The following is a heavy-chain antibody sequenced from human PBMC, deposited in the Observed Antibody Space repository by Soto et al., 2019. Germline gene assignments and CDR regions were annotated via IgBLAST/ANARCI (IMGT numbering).Heavy chain of an antibody. CDR3: ARDRELYGSGSYYNRYYYYYGMDV. D-gene: IGHD3-10*01. CDR2: ISSSGSTI. CDR1: GFTFSSYA. Sequence: PGGSLRLSCAASGFTFSSYAMSWVRQAPGKGLEWVSSISSSGSTIYYADSVKGRFTISRDNAKNSLYLQMNSLRDEDTAVYYCARDRELYGSGSYYNRYYYYYGMDVWGQGTTVTVSS. V-gene: IGHV3-48*02. J-gene: IGHJ6*02.